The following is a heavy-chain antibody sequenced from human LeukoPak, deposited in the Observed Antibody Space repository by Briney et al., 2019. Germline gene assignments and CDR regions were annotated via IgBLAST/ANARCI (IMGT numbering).Heavy chain of an antibody. V-gene: IGHV3-23*01. Sequence: GGSLRLSCAASGFTFSSYAMSLVRQAPGKGLEWVSAISGSDGSTYYADSVKGRFTISRDNSKNTLYLQMNSLRAEHTAVYYCAKNNPMIVVSFDYWGQGTLVTVSS. D-gene: IGHD3-22*01. CDR3: AKNNPMIVVSFDY. J-gene: IGHJ4*02. CDR1: GFTFSSYA. CDR2: ISGSDGST.